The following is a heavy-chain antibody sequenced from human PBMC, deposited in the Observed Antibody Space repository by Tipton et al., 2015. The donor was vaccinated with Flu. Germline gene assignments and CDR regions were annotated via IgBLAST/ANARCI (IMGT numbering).Heavy chain of an antibody. V-gene: IGHV3-7*01. D-gene: IGHD3-16*01. CDR3: AKDGVAFDI. CDR1: GFTFSKFW. Sequence: SLRLSCAASGFTFSKFWMSWVRQAPGKGPEWVANIKHDGREKYYVDSVKGRFTISRDDAKNSLYLQMNSLRAEDTALYYCAKDGVAFDIWGQGTMVTVSS. J-gene: IGHJ3*02. CDR2: IKHDGREK.